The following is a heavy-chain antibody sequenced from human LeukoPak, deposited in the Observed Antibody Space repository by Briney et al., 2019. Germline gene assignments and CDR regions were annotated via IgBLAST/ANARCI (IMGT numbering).Heavy chain of an antibody. J-gene: IGHJ4*02. CDR1: GGSTNSYY. D-gene: IGHD6-13*01. CDR2: IYYTGST. Sequence: SETLSLTCTVSGGSTNSYYWSWIRQPPGKGLEWIGYIYYTGSTYYNPSLKSRLTISVDSSNNQFSLEVSSVTAADTAVYYCARASSSSGGAVFDYWGQGTLVTVSS. CDR3: ARASSSSGGAVFDY. V-gene: IGHV4-59*01.